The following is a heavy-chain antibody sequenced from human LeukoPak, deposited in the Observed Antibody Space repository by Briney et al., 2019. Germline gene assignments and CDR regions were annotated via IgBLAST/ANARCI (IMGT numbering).Heavy chain of an antibody. D-gene: IGHD6-19*01. CDR1: GFTFSSYS. Sequence: GGSLRLSCAASGFTFSSYSMNWVRQAPGKGLEWVSSISSSSSYIYYADSVKGRFTISRDNAKNSLYLQMNSLRAEDTAVYYCVKISGWQEFDYWAREPWSPSPQ. CDR3: VKISGWQEFDY. CDR2: ISSSSSYI. V-gene: IGHV3-21*01. J-gene: IGHJ4*02.